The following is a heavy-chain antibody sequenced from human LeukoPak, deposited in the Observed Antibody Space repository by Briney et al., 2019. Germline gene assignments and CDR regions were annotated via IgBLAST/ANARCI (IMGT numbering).Heavy chain of an antibody. CDR2: IKQDGSEK. D-gene: IGHD1-26*01. CDR1: GFTFSSYW. Sequence: GGSLRLSCAASGFTFSSYWMSWVRQAPGKGLEWVANIKQDGSEKYYVDSVKGRFTISGDKAKNSLYLQMNSLRAEDTAVYYCARERSGSSYYFDYWGQGTLVTVSS. J-gene: IGHJ4*02. V-gene: IGHV3-7*01. CDR3: ARERSGSSYYFDY.